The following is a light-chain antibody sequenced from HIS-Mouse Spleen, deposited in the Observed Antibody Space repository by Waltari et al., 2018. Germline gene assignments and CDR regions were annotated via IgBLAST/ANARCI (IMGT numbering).Light chain of an antibody. V-gene: IGKV1-33*01. Sequence: DIQMTQSPSSLSASVGDRVTITCQASQDISNYLNWYQQKPGKAPKLLIYDSSNLETGVPSRFSGSGSGTDFTVTISSLQPEDIATYYCQQYDKLPPMYNFGQGTKLEIK. J-gene: IGKJ2*01. CDR2: DSS. CDR3: QQYDKLPPMYN. CDR1: QDISNY.